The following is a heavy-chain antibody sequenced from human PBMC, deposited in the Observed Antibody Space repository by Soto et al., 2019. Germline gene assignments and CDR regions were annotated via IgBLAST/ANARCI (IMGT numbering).Heavy chain of an antibody. Sequence: GASVKVSCKASGYTFTSYGISWVRQAPGQGLEWMGWISAYNGNTNYAQKLQGRVTMTTDTSTSTAYMELRSLRSDDTAVYYCARDIVGGVTRVNWFDPWGQGTPVTVSS. CDR3: ARDIVGGVTRVNWFDP. CDR2: ISAYNGNT. V-gene: IGHV1-18*01. D-gene: IGHD2-8*02. J-gene: IGHJ5*02. CDR1: GYTFTSYG.